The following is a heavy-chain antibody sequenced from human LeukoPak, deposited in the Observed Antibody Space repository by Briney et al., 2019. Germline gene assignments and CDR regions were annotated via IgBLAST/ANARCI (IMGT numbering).Heavy chain of an antibody. V-gene: IGHV5-51*01. CDR3: ARGLGSGHYVWFDS. J-gene: IGHJ5*01. D-gene: IGHD3-22*01. Sequence: PGESLKISCKGSGYSFISYWIGWVRQMPGKGPEWMGIIYPGDPDTRYSPSFQGQVTISADKSISTAYLQWHSLTASDTAMYYCARGLGSGHYVWFDSWGQGTLVTVSS. CDR1: GYSFISYW. CDR2: IYPGDPDT.